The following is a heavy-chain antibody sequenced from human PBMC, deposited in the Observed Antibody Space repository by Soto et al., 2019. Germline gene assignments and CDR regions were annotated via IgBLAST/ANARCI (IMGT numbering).Heavy chain of an antibody. CDR2: IRSRGGST. CDR3: ATVFCSGGSCPTYYSDMDV. Sequence: EVQLLESGGGLVQPGGSLTLSCAASGFTFTNYDMRWVRQPPGKGLEWVSVIRSRGGSTNYAGSVKGRFTVSRDNSKKTLYLRMNSLRAADTAVYYCATVFCSGGSCPTYYSDMDVWGKGTTVTVSS. V-gene: IGHV3-23*01. D-gene: IGHD2-15*01. J-gene: IGHJ6*03. CDR1: GFTFTNYD.